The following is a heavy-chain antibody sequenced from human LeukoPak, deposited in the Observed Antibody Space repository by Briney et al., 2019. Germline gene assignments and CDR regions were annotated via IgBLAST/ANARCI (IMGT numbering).Heavy chain of an antibody. D-gene: IGHD4-23*01. J-gene: IGHJ4*02. V-gene: IGHV5-51*01. Sequence: GESLKISCKGPGYSFTSYWIGWVRQMPGKGLEWMGIIYPGDSDTRYSPSFQGQVTISADKSISTAYLQWSSLKASDTAMYYCARRLNYDYGGNSADYWGQGTLVTVSS. CDR2: IYPGDSDT. CDR3: ARRLNYDYGGNSADY. CDR1: GYSFTSYW.